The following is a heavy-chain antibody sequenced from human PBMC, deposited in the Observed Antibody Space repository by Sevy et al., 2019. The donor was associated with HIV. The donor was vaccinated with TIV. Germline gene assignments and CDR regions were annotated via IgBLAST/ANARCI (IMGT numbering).Heavy chain of an antibody. D-gene: IGHD2-15*01. J-gene: IGHJ5*02. CDR2: MNPNSGNT. Sequence: ASVKVSCKASGYTFTSYDINWVRQATGQGLEWMGWMNPNSGNTGYAQKFQGRVTMTRNTSISTAYMELSSLRSEDTAVYYCARGVRPPGYCSGGSCYFSWFDPWGQGTLVTVSS. CDR3: ARGVRPPGYCSGGSCYFSWFDP. V-gene: IGHV1-8*01. CDR1: GYTFTSYD.